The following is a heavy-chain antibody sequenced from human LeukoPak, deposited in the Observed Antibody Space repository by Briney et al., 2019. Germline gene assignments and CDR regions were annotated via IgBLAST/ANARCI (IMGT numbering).Heavy chain of an antibody. Sequence: ASVKVSCKASGYTFTSYFMHWVRQAPGQGLEWMGIINPSGGSTSYAQKFQGRVTMTRDTSTSTVYMELSSLRSEDTAVYYCARDQRWLQLGRELDYWGQGTLVTVSS. D-gene: IGHD5-24*01. J-gene: IGHJ4*02. CDR2: INPSGGST. CDR1: GYTFTSYF. V-gene: IGHV1-46*01. CDR3: ARDQRWLQLGRELDY.